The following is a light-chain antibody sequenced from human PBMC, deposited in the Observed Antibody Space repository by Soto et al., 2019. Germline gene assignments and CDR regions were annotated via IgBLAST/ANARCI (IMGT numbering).Light chain of an antibody. CDR2: EVT. Sequence: QSVLTQPASVSGSPGQSITISVTGTNSDVGGYDYVSWYQQHPDKAPKFMIYEVTNRPSGVSHRFSGSKSGNTASLTISGLQAEDEADYYCSSYTTTSTYVFGTGTKVTVL. V-gene: IGLV2-14*01. CDR1: NSDVGGYDY. J-gene: IGLJ1*01. CDR3: SSYTTTSTYV.